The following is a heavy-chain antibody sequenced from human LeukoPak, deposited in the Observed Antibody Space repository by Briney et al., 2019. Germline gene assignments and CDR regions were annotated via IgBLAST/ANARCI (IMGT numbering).Heavy chain of an antibody. CDR2: ISAYNGNT. Sequence: ASVKVSCKASGYTFTGYYMHWVRQAPGQGLEWMGWISAYNGNTNYAQKLQGRVTMTTDTSTSTAYMELRSLRSDDTAVYYCARALLVVAATGDWFDSWGQGTLVTVSS. CDR3: ARALLVVAATGDWFDS. D-gene: IGHD2-15*01. V-gene: IGHV1-18*04. J-gene: IGHJ5*01. CDR1: GYTFTGYY.